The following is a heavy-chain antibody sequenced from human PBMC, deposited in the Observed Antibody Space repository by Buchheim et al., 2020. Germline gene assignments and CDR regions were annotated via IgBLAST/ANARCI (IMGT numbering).Heavy chain of an antibody. CDR3: VKEALGYSYADY. V-gene: IGHV3-23*01. CDR2: ISEDGGRT. D-gene: IGHD5-18*01. Sequence: EVQLLASGGGFVQAGGPLRLSCAASGFTFSKSAMSWVRQAPGKGLEWVSAISEDGGRTYYADSVEGRFTISRDNSKNTLYLQMNSLRAEDTAIYYCVKEALGYSYADYWGQGTL. CDR1: GFTFSKSA. J-gene: IGHJ4*02.